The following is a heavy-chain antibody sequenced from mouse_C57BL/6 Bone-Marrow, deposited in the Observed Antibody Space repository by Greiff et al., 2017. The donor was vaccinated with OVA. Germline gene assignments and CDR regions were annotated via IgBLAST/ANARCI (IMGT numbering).Heavy chain of an antibody. CDR2: IYPGGGYT. CDR1: GYTFTNYW. CDR3: ARGGPYYAMDY. Sequence: VKLQQSGAELVRPGTSVKMSCKASGYTFTNYWIGWAKQRPGHGLEWIGDIYPGGGYTNYNEKFKGKATLTADKSSSTAYMQFSSLTSEDSAIYYCARGGPYYAMDYWGQGTSVTVSS. J-gene: IGHJ4*01. V-gene: IGHV1-63*01.